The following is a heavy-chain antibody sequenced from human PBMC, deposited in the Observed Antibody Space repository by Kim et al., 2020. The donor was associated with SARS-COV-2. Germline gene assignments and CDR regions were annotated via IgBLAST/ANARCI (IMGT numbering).Heavy chain of an antibody. D-gene: IGHD2-15*01. J-gene: IGHJ4*02. Sequence: NPSLKSRVTISVDTAKNQFSLRLSSVTAADRAVYYCARMGGGSSFGYWGQGTLVTVSS. CDR3: ARMGGGSSFGY. V-gene: IGHV4-59*01.